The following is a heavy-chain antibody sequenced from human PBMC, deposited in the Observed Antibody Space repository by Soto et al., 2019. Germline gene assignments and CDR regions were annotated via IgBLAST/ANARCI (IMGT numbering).Heavy chain of an antibody. J-gene: IGHJ6*02. CDR1: VGSISSGGYS. D-gene: IGHD2-2*01. CDR2: IYHSGST. V-gene: IGHV4-30-2*01. Sequence: QLQLQESGSGLVKPSQTLSLTCAVSVGSISSGGYSWSWIRQPPGKGLEWIGYIYHSGSTYYNPSLKSRVTISVDRSKNQFSLKLSSVTAADTAVYYCARGPLRVPATYYYYGMDVWGQGTTSTISS. CDR3: ARGPLRVPATYYYYGMDV.